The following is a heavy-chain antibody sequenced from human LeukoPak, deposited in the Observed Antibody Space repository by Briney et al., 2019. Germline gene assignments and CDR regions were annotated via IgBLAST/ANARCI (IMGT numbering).Heavy chain of an antibody. V-gene: IGHV3-48*03. Sequence: QPGGSLRLSCAASGFTFSSYEMNWVRQAPGKGLEWVSYISSSGSTIYYADSVKGRFTISRDNPKNSLYLQMNSLRAEDTAVYYCARGDFDWLLSPATLTYWGQGTLVTVSS. J-gene: IGHJ4*02. CDR1: GFTFSSYE. D-gene: IGHD3-9*01. CDR3: ARGDFDWLLSPATLTY. CDR2: ISSSGSTI.